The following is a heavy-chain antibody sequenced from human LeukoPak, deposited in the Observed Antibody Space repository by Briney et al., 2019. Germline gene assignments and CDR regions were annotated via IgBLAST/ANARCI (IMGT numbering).Heavy chain of an antibody. J-gene: IGHJ4*02. CDR3: AKGSPITIFGVVPQWYFDY. D-gene: IGHD3-3*01. CDR2: ISGSGGST. Sequence: GGSLSLSCAASGFTFSSYAMSWVRQAPGKGLEWVSAISGSGGSTYYADSVKGRFTISRDNSKNTLYLQMNSLRAEDTAVYYCAKGSPITIFGVVPQWYFDYWGQGTLVTVSS. CDR1: GFTFSSYA. V-gene: IGHV3-23*01.